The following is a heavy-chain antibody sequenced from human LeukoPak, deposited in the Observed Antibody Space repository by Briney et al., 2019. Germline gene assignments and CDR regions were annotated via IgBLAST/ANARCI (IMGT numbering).Heavy chain of an antibody. CDR3: AREEDSYGAEVFDY. V-gene: IGHV3-30*04. CDR2: ISYDGSNK. D-gene: IGHD5-18*01. CDR1: GFTFSSYA. J-gene: IGHJ4*02. Sequence: PGGSLRLSCAASGFTFSSYAMHWVRQAPGKGLEWVAVISYDGSNKYYADSVKGRFTISRDNSKNTLYLQMNSLRAEDTAVYYCAREEDSYGAEVFDYWGQGTLVTVSS.